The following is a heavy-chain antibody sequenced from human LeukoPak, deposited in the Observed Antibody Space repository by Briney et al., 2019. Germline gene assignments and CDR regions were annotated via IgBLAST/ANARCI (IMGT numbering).Heavy chain of an antibody. V-gene: IGHV3-9*01. D-gene: IGHD3-22*01. CDR2: ISWYRGSI. CDR1: GFTFDDYA. CDR3: AKAYYIARYYDSSGYYFDY. J-gene: IGHJ4*02. Sequence: PGGSLRLSCAPSGFTFDDYAMPWVPRAPGKGLECVTGISWYRGSIGYADSVKGRFTISRDNAKNSLYLQMNSLRAEDTALYYCAKAYYIARYYDSSGYYFDYWGQGTLVTVSS.